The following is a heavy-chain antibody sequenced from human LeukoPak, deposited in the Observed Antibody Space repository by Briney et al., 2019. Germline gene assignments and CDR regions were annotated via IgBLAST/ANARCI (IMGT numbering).Heavy chain of an antibody. Sequence: PSETLSLTCTVSGGSISSYYWSWIRQPPGKGLEWIGYLYYSGSTNYNPSLKSRVTISVDTSKNQFSLKLSSVTAADTAVYYCARHAYYDSSGPFDYWGQGTLVTVSS. D-gene: IGHD3-22*01. J-gene: IGHJ4*02. CDR3: ARHAYYDSSGPFDY. V-gene: IGHV4-59*08. CDR1: GGSISSYY. CDR2: LYYSGST.